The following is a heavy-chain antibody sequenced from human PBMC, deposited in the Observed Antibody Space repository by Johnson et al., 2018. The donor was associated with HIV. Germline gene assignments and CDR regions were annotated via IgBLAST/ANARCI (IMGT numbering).Heavy chain of an antibody. V-gene: IGHV3-30*03. CDR1: GFTFDDYG. J-gene: IGHJ3*02. Sequence: QVQLVESGGGVVRPGGSLRLSCAASGFTFDDYGMSWVRQAPGKGLEWVAVISYDGGKEHYADSVKGRFTISRDNSKNTLYLQMNSLRTEDTAVYYCARENVLFNAFEIWGQGTMVTVSS. D-gene: IGHD2/OR15-2a*01. CDR2: ISYDGGKE. CDR3: ARENVLFNAFEI.